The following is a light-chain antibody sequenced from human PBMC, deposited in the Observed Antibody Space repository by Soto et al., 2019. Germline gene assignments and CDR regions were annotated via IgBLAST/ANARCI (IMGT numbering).Light chain of an antibody. J-gene: IGLJ1*01. CDR2: DVS. Sequence: QSVLTQPASVSGFPGQSITISCTGTSSDVGNYNSVSWYQQRPGKAPKFMISDVSDRPAGVSNRFSGSKSGSTATLTISSLQAEDEADYYCASYTGSPTYVFGTGTKVTVL. CDR1: SSDVGNYNS. V-gene: IGLV2-14*01. CDR3: ASYTGSPTYV.